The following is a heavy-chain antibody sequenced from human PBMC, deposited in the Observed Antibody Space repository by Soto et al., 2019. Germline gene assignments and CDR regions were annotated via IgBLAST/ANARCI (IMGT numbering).Heavy chain of an antibody. J-gene: IGHJ3*01. V-gene: IGHV4-59*08. CDR1: GGVVSGYY. Sequence: PETLSQTCTYSGGVVSGYYWIWIRQPPGKELEWIGYIHYSGSTNCNSSLKSRVTMSIDTSKNQLSLKLSSVTAADTAVYYCARHLVPPTGSFIIALDFGCQGAVVTV. D-gene: IGHD1-1*01. CDR3: ARHLVPPTGSFIIALDF. CDR2: IHYSGST.